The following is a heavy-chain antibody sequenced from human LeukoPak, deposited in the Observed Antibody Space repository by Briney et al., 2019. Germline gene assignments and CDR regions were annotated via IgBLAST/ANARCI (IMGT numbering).Heavy chain of an antibody. Sequence: ASVKVSCKASGYTFTSYYMHWVRQAPGQGLEWMGIINPSGGSTSYAQKFQGRVTMTRDMSTSTVYMELSSLRSEDTAVYYCAREGLIHYGTFDLWGRGTLVTVSS. D-gene: IGHD3-10*01. CDR3: AREGLIHYGTFDL. CDR2: INPSGGST. V-gene: IGHV1-46*01. J-gene: IGHJ2*01. CDR1: GYTFTSYY.